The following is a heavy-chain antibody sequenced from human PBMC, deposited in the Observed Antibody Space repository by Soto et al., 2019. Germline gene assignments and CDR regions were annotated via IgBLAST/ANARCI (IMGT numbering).Heavy chain of an antibody. J-gene: IGHJ4*02. CDR3: ARGGGSTKVDY. Sequence: QVQVQESGPGLVKPSQTLSLTCTVSGGSITSSGYYWSWIRQHPGEGLEWIGFTSNSGSTSYNPSLKSRVTISVDTPSNQFSLNLKSVTAADTAVYYCARGGGSTKVDYWGQGTLVTVSP. D-gene: IGHD2-2*01. V-gene: IGHV4-31*03. CDR2: TSNSGST. CDR1: GGSITSSGYY.